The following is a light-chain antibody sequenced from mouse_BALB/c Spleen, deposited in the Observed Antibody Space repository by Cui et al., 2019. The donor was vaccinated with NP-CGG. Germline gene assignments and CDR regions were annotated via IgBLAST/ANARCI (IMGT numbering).Light chain of an antibody. V-gene: IGLV1*01. Sequence: QAGVAHESALTTSPGETVTLTCRSRTGAVTTSNYANWVQEKPDHLFTGLIGGTNNRAPGVPARFSGSLIGDKAALTITGAQTEDEAIYFCALWYSNHWVFGGGTKLTVL. CDR3: ALWYSNHWV. J-gene: IGLJ1*01. CDR2: GTN. CDR1: TGAVTTSNY.